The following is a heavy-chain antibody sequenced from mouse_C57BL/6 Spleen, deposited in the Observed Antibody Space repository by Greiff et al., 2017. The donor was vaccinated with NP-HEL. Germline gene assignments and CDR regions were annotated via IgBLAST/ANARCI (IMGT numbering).Heavy chain of an antibody. CDR2: ISSGGDYI. CDR1: GFTFSSYA. Sequence: EVKLMESGEGLVKPGGSLKLSCAASGFTFSSYAMSWVRQTPEKRLEWVAYISSGGDYIYYADTVKGRFTISRDNARNTLYLQMSSLKSEDTAMYYCTREGGSLFAYWGQGTLVTVSA. D-gene: IGHD1-1*02. CDR3: TREGGSLFAY. J-gene: IGHJ3*01. V-gene: IGHV5-9-1*02.